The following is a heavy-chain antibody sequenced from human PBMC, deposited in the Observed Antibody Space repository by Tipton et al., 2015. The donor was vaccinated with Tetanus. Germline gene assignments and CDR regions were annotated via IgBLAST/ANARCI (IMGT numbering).Heavy chain of an antibody. CDR3: ARGASYGPDYYYGMDV. J-gene: IGHJ6*02. Sequence: QLVQSGAEVKKPGASVKVSCKASGHTFTSLGISWVRQAPRQGLEWMGWISAYNGNTNYAQKLQGRVTMTTDTSTSTAYMEMRSLRSDDTAVYYCARGASYGPDYYYGMDVWGQGTTVTVSS. D-gene: IGHD5-18*01. CDR1: GHTFTSLG. V-gene: IGHV1-18*01. CDR2: ISAYNGNT.